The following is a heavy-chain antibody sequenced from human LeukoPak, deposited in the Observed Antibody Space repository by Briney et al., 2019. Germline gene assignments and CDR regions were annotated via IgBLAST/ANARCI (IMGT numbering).Heavy chain of an antibody. CDR1: GFTFSSYA. J-gene: IGHJ4*02. Sequence: PGGSLRLSCAASGFTFSSYAMSWVRQAPGKGLEGVSAISGSGGRTYYADSVKGRFTISRDNSKNTLYLQMNSLRAEDTAVYYCAKDSSSWYDLSNFDYWGQGTLVTVSS. V-gene: IGHV3-23*01. CDR3: AKDSSSWYDLSNFDY. D-gene: IGHD6-13*01. CDR2: ISGSGGRT.